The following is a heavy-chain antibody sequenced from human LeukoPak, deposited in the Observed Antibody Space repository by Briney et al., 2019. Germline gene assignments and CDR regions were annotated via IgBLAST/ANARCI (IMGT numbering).Heavy chain of an antibody. CDR2: IYPGDSDT. CDR1: GYSFTSYW. J-gene: IGHJ4*02. V-gene: IGHV5-51*01. Sequence: GESLKISCKGSGYSFTSYWIGWVRQMPGKGLEWMGIIYPGDSDTRYSPSFQGQVTISADKSISTAYLQWSSLKASDTAMYYCARHSSIAARSPLAPFDYWGQGTLVSVSS. D-gene: IGHD6-6*01. CDR3: ARHSSIAARSPLAPFDY.